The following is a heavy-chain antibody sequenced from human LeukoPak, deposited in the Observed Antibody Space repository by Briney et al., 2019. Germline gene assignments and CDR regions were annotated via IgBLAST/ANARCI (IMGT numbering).Heavy chain of an antibody. Sequence: PGGSLRLSCAASGFTFSSYGMHWVRQAPGKGLEWVAFIQYDGSNKYYADSEKGRFTISRDNSKNTLYLQMNSLRAEDTAVYYCAKGAVYCSSTSCQGGRAFDIWGQGTMVTVSS. J-gene: IGHJ3*02. CDR2: IQYDGSNK. V-gene: IGHV3-30*02. CDR3: AKGAVYCSSTSCQGGRAFDI. D-gene: IGHD2-2*01. CDR1: GFTFSSYG.